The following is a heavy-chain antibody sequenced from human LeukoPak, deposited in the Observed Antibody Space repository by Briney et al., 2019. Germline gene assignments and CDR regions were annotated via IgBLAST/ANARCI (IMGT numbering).Heavy chain of an antibody. CDR2: ISGSGGST. V-gene: IGHV3-23*01. D-gene: IGHD3-10*01. CDR1: GFTFSSYA. Sequence: GGSLRLSCAASGFTFSSYAMSWVRQAPGKGLEWVSAISGSGGSTYYADSVKGRFTISRDNSKNTLYLQMNSLRAEDTAVYYCAKDTQWWFGEFLPPGDYWGQGTLVTVSS. J-gene: IGHJ4*02. CDR3: AKDTQWWFGEFLPPGDY.